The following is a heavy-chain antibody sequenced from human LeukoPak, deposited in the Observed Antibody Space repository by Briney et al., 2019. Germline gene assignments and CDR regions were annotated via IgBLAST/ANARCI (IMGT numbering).Heavy chain of an antibody. Sequence: GESLKISCKGSGYDFTTYWIGWVRQMPGKGLEWMGIIYPGDSDTRYSPSFQVQVTISADKSISTAYLQWSSLKASDTAMYYCARQGALGCSSTSCYAGYWGQGTLVTVSS. CDR2: IYPGDSDT. CDR3: ARQGALGCSSTSCYAGY. D-gene: IGHD2-2*01. J-gene: IGHJ4*02. CDR1: GYDFTTYW. V-gene: IGHV5-51*01.